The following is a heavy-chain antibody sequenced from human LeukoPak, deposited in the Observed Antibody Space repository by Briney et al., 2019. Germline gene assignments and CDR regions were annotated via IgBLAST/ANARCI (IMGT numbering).Heavy chain of an antibody. CDR1: SGSISSSTYY. CDR3: GAALREGSIAAAPY. Sequence: AETLSLTCTVSSGSISSSTYYWGWTRQPPGKGLGWIGCIYFSGSTYYNPSLKSRVTISVDTSKNQFFLNLNSVTAADTAVYYCGAALREGSIAAAPYWGQGTLVTVSS. CDR2: IYFSGST. D-gene: IGHD6-25*01. V-gene: IGHV4-39*01. J-gene: IGHJ4*02.